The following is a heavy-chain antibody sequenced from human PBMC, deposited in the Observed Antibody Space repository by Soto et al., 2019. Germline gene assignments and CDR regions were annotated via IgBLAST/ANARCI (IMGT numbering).Heavy chain of an antibody. D-gene: IGHD3-3*01. CDR2: INHSGST. J-gene: IGHJ5*02. CDR3: ARAGYYDFWSGYFQRRWFDP. CDR1: GGSFSGYY. Sequence: QVQLQQWGAGLLKPSETLSLTCAVYGGSFSGYYWSWIRQPPGKGLEWMGEINHSGSTNYNPSLKSRVTISVDTSKNQFSLKLSSVTAADTAVYYCARAGYYDFWSGYFQRRWFDPWGQGTLVTVSS. V-gene: IGHV4-34*01.